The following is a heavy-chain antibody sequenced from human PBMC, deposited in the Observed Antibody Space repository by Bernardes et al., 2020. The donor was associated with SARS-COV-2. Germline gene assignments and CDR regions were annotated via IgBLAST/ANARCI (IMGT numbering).Heavy chain of an antibody. CDR1: GGSISGYY. CDR3: ARGAGIPQVLDF. J-gene: IGHJ4*02. Sequence: SEALSLTCTVSGGSISGYYWSWVRQPPGKGLEWIGYLSYDGVSNYSPSLESRVTISIDTSQNQFSLKLTSVTAADPAVYYCARGAGIPQVLDFWARGTLVTVSS. CDR2: LSYDGVS. V-gene: IGHV4-59*01.